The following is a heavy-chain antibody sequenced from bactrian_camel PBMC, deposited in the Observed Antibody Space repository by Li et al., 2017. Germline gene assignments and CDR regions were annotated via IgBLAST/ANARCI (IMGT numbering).Heavy chain of an antibody. CDR3: AADKFECRYGGSWDGWRY. Sequence: VQLVESGGGSEQAGGSLRISCSASMFTYSRLCMAWFRQTPGKEREVVASLDSDGTTEYADSVKGRFTISQGNAENTLYLQMNSLEAEDTATYYCAADKFECRYGGSWDGWRYWGQGTQVTVS. D-gene: IGHD1*01. CDR1: MFTYSRLC. J-gene: IGHJ4*01. V-gene: IGHV3S67*01. CDR2: LDSDGTT.